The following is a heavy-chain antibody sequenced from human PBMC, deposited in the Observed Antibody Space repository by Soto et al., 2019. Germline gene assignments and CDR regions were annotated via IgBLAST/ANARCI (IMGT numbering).Heavy chain of an antibody. D-gene: IGHD2-15*01. Sequence: ASVKVSCKASGYTFTRSGISWVRQAPGQGLEWMGWISTYNGDTNYAQTFQGRVTMTRNTSISTAYMELSSLRSEDTAVYYCARGVEGYCSGGSCYYGMDVWGQGTTVTVSS. CDR3: ARGVEGYCSGGSCYYGMDV. J-gene: IGHJ6*02. CDR1: GYTFTRSG. CDR2: ISTYNGDT. V-gene: IGHV1-18*01.